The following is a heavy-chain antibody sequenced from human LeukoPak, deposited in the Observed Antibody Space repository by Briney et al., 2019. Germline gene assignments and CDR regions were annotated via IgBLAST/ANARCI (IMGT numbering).Heavy chain of an antibody. V-gene: IGHV3-53*01. Sequence: PGGSLRLSCAASGFTVSVNYMNWVRQAPGKGLGWVSVIYTGGNTYYTDSVKGRFTISRDNSKNTLYLQMNSLRAEDTAVYYCARGPTRDGYCSSTSCYFLDFWGQGTLVTVSS. CDR3: ARGPTRDGYCSSTSCYFLDF. D-gene: IGHD2-2*03. CDR2: IYTGGNT. CDR1: GFTVSVNY. J-gene: IGHJ4*02.